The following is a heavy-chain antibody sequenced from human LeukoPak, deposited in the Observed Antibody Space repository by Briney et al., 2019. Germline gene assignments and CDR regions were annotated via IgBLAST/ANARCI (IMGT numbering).Heavy chain of an antibody. Sequence: SVKVSCKASGGTFSSYAISWVRQAPGQGLEWMGGIIPIFGTANYAQKFQGRVTITTDESTSTAYMELSSLRSEDTAVYYCARVGFYSSGWYEEDYYYYMDVWGKGTTVTVSS. CDR2: IIPIFGTA. J-gene: IGHJ6*03. V-gene: IGHV1-69*05. CDR3: ARVGFYSSGWYEEDYYYYMDV. D-gene: IGHD6-19*01. CDR1: GGTFSSYA.